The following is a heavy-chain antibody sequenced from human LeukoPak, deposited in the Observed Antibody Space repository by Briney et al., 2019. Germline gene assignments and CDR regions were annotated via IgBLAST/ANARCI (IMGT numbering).Heavy chain of an antibody. CDR3: ASSRRQFGESLRHFDY. CDR1: GFTFSSYW. Sequence: GGSLRLSCAASGFTFSSYWMSWVRQAPGKGLEWVANIKQDGSEKYYVDSVKGRFTISRDNAKNSLYLQMNSLRAEDTAVYYCASSRRQFGESLRHFDYWGQGTLVTVSS. D-gene: IGHD3-10*01. V-gene: IGHV3-7*01. J-gene: IGHJ4*02. CDR2: IKQDGSEK.